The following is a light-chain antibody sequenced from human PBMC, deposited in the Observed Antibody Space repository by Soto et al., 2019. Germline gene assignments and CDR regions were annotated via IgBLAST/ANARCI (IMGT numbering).Light chain of an antibody. V-gene: IGKV1-5*03. CDR1: QSINTW. Sequence: DIQMTQSPSTLSASVGDRVTISCRASQSINTWLAWYQQKPGTVPKLLMYEESPLESGVQSRFSGSRSGKGSTLTVSSLQPDDFATYCCQQYNYSFRYTFRQATELEIK. J-gene: IGKJ2*01. CDR3: QQYNYSFRYT. CDR2: EES.